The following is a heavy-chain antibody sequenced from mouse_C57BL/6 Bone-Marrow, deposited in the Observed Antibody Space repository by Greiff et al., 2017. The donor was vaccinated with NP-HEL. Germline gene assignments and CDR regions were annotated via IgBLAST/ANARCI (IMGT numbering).Heavy chain of an antibody. D-gene: IGHD2-3*01. CDR3: TRDRRLLQFAY. CDR2: ISSGGDYI. V-gene: IGHV5-9-1*02. J-gene: IGHJ3*01. Sequence: EVQRVESGEGLVKPGGSLKLSCAASGFTFSSYAMSWVRQTPEKRLEWVAYISSGGDYIYYADTVKGRFTISRDNARNTLYLQMSSLKSEDTAMYYCTRDRRLLQFAYWGQGTLVTVSA. CDR1: GFTFSSYA.